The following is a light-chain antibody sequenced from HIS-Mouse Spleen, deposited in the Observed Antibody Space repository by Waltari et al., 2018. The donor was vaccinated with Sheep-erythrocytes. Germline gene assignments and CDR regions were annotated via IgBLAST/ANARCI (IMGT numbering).Light chain of an antibody. CDR1: QSVRSY. J-gene: IGKJ2*01. V-gene: IGKV3-11*01. CDR3: QQRSNWYT. Sequence: EIVLTQSPATLSLSPGERATLSCRATQSVRSYLPWYQQKPGQAPRLLIYDASNRATGIPARFSGSGSGTDFTLTISSLEPEDFAVYYCQQRSNWYTFGQGTKLEIK. CDR2: DAS.